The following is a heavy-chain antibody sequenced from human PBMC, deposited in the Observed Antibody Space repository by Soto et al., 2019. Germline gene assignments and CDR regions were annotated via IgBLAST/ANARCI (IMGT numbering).Heavy chain of an antibody. Sequence: ASVKVSCKASGGTFSSYTISWVRQAPGQGLEWMGRIIPILGIANYAQKFQGRVTITADKSTSTAYMELSSLRSEDTAVYYCARDRQEYSGYDLDYWGQGTLVTVSS. J-gene: IGHJ4*02. CDR1: GGTFSSYT. CDR3: ARDRQEYSGYDLDY. D-gene: IGHD5-12*01. CDR2: IIPILGIA. V-gene: IGHV1-69*04.